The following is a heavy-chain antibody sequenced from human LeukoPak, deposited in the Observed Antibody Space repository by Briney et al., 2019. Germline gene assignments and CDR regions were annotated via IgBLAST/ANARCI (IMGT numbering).Heavy chain of an antibody. J-gene: IGHJ6*03. Sequence: KTSETLSLTSTVSAYSISSGYYWGWIRQPPGQGLEWIGIIYHSGSTYYNPSLKSRVTISVDTSKNQFSLKLSSVTAADTAVYYCARGLGWGDCSGGSCYPPYYYYYMDVWGKGTTVTVSS. CDR2: IYHSGST. D-gene: IGHD2-15*01. V-gene: IGHV4-38-2*02. CDR1: AYSISSGYY. CDR3: ARGLGWGDCSGGSCYPPYYYYYMDV.